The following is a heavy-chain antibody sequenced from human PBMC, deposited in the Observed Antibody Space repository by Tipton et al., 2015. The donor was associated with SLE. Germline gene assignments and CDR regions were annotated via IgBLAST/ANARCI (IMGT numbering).Heavy chain of an antibody. CDR1: GDSITSGSYY. CDR3: ARSSSVRTLLWPTFAY. Sequence: TLSLTCSVSGDSITSGSYYWVWIRQPPGKGPAWIGNFYHRGTTYYNPSLKSQVTISADTSKNHLSLKLTSVTAADTAVYFCARSSSVRTLLWPTFAYWGQGTLVTVSS. CDR2: FYHRGTT. V-gene: IGHV4-39*02. J-gene: IGHJ4*02. D-gene: IGHD2/OR15-2a*01.